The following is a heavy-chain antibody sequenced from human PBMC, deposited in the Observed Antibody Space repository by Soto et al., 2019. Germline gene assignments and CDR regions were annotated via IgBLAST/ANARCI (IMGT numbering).Heavy chain of an antibody. Sequence: SGGSLRLSCAASRFNFSAYGMHWVRQAPGKGLEWVAGISYDGVNKFYSASMKGRLTVSRDNAKNTFYLQMNSLRPADTALYYCAKAPFSKWWFGLDTWGQGALVTVSS. J-gene: IGHJ5*02. V-gene: IGHV3-30*18. CDR3: AKAPFSKWWFGLDT. CDR1: RFNFSAYG. CDR2: ISYDGVNK. D-gene: IGHD2-15*01.